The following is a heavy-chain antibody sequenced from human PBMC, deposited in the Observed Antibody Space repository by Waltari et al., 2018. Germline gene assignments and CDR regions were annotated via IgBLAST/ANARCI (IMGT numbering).Heavy chain of an antibody. CDR3: ARDVPRGIVVVVAADC. Sequence: QVQLQESGPGLVKPSETLSLTCTVSGGSISSYYWSWIRQPPGKGLEWIGRISTSGSTNYNPSLKSRVTMSVDTSKNQFSLKLSSVTAADTAVYYCARDVPRGIVVVVAADCWGQGTLVTVSS. J-gene: IGHJ4*02. CDR1: GGSISSYY. D-gene: IGHD2-15*01. CDR2: ISTSGST. V-gene: IGHV4-4*07.